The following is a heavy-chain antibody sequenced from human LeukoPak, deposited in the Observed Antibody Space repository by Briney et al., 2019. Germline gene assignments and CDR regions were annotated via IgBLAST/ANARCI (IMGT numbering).Heavy chain of an antibody. J-gene: IGHJ4*02. CDR2: IRYGGSNK. V-gene: IGHV3-30*02. CDR3: AKDPAGELSEYYFDY. D-gene: IGHD3-10*01. CDR1: RFSFRNYG. Sequence: GGSLRLSCAASRFSFRNYGMHWVRQTPGKGLEWVAFIRYGGSNKYYAESVKGRLTISRDNSKNTLYLQMDSLRAEDTAVYYCAKDPAGELSEYYFDYWGQGTLVTVSS.